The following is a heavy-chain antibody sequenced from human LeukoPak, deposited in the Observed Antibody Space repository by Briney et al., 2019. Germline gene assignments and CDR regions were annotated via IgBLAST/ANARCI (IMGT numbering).Heavy chain of an antibody. V-gene: IGHV3-30*04. CDR3: ARDPRGPTACDHSGRDTFED. Sequence: PGGSLRLSCAASGFSNYTMHWVRQAPGKGLEWVAVISYDGSNKYYADSVKGRFTISRDNSGNTLSLQMNSLRPDDTAVYYCARDPRGPTACDHSGRDTFEDWGQGTRVTVSS. CDR2: ISYDGSNK. CDR1: GFSNYT. J-gene: IGHJ4*02. D-gene: IGHD1-26*01.